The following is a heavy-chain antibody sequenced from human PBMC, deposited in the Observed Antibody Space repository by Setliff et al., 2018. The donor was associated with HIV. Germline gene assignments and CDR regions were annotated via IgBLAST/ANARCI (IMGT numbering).Heavy chain of an antibody. CDR3: ARLFAGYSYGYYYYGIDV. Sequence: SETLSLTCTVSGYSISSGYYWGWIRQPPGKGLEWIGNIYQSGSTYYNPSLKSRVTISIDASKNQFSLRLNYVTAADTAVYYCARLFAGYSYGYYYYGIDVWGIGTTVTVS. J-gene: IGHJ6*04. CDR2: IYQSGST. D-gene: IGHD5-18*01. V-gene: IGHV4-38-2*02. CDR1: GYSISSGYY.